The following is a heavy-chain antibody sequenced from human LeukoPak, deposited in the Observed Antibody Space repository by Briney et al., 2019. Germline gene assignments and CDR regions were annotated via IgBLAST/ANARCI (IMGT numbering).Heavy chain of an antibody. CDR1: GGSISTYY. J-gene: IGHJ4*02. Sequence: SETLSLTCTVSGGSISTYYWSWIRQPPGKGLEWIAYLYYGGSTNYNPSLKSRVTISVDTSKNQFSLNLNSVTAADTAVYYCARGGVPGGFYGSFDYWGQGTLVSVSS. D-gene: IGHD3-3*01. V-gene: IGHV4-59*01. CDR3: ARGGVPGGFYGSFDY. CDR2: LYYGGST.